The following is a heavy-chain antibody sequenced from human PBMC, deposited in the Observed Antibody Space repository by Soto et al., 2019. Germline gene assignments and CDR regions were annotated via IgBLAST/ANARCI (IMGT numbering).Heavy chain of an antibody. Sequence: GSGPTLVNPTETLTLTCTVSGFSLSNARMGVSWIRQPPGKALEWLAHIFSNDEKSYSTSLKSRLTISKDTSKSQVVLTMTNMDPVDTATYYCARISVVYSYGYFWFDPWGQGTLVTVSS. CDR3: ARISVVYSYGYFWFDP. V-gene: IGHV2-26*01. CDR1: GFSLSNARMG. CDR2: IFSNDEK. J-gene: IGHJ5*02. D-gene: IGHD5-18*01.